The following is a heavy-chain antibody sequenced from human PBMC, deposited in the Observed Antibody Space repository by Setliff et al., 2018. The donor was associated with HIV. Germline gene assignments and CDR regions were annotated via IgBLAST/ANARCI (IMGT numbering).Heavy chain of an antibody. Sequence: SETLSLTCTVSRVSISSSVDYWGWIRQPPGKGLEWIGDIYYTGNTNYNSSLKSRISMSMVASKKQIFLKLSTVSAADTAVYYCARQQGDSRGFYPHFDYWGQGRLVTVSS. CDR3: ARQQGDSRGFYPHFDY. V-gene: IGHV4-39*01. D-gene: IGHD3-22*01. CDR1: RVSISSSVDY. J-gene: IGHJ4*02. CDR2: IYYTGNT.